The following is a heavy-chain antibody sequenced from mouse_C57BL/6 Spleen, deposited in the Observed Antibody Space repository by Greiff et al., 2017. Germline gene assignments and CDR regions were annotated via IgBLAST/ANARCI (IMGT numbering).Heavy chain of an antibody. D-gene: IGHD1-1*01. CDR1: GYTFTSYW. J-gene: IGHJ4*01. CDR3: AREGITTVVTENAIDY. CDR2: IGTSAIKT. V-gene: IGHV1-52*01. Sequence: VQLLEPGGELVRPGSSLKLSCKASGYTFTSYWMHWVQQRPIQGLEWIANIGTSAIKTHYTHKFKDQVTLPIDKSSSTAYKQLSSLTSEDSAVYYCAREGITTVVTENAIDYWGQGISVTVSS.